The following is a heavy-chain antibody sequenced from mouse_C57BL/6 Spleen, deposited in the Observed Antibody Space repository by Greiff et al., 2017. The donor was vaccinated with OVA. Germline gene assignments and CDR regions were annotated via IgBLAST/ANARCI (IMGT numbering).Heavy chain of an antibody. Sequence: VQLQQSGAELARPGASVKLSCKASGYTFTSYGISWVKQRTGQGLEWIGEIYPRSGNTYYNEKFKGKATLTADKSSSTAYMELSSLTSEDSAVYFCARSSQGYFDVWGTGTTVTVSS. CDR1: GYTFTSYG. CDR3: ARSSQGYFDV. V-gene: IGHV1-81*01. J-gene: IGHJ1*03. CDR2: IYPRSGNT.